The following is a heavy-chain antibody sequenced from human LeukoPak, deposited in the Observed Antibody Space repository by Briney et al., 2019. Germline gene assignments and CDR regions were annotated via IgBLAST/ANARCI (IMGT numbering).Heavy chain of an antibody. J-gene: IGHJ6*02. V-gene: IGHV4-34*01. CDR2: INHSGST. CDR1: GFTFSSYG. CDR3: ARVVAVAGLYYYYYYGMDV. D-gene: IGHD6-19*01. Sequence: GSLRLSCAASGFTFSSYGMHWVRQAPGKGLEWVGEINHSGSTNYNPSLKSRVTISVDTSKNQFSLKLSSVTAADTAVYYCARVVAVAGLYYYYYYGMDVWGQGTTVTVSS.